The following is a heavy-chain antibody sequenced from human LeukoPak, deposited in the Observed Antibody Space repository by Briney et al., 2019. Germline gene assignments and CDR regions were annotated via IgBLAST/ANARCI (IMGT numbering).Heavy chain of an antibody. J-gene: IGHJ3*02. CDR1: GGSISSSY. Sequence: SETLSLTCTVSGGSISSSYWSWIRQPPGKGLEWIGYIYSSGNTNSNPSLKSRVTISVDTSKNQFSLKLSSVTAADTAVYYCARVRDAFDIWGQGTMVTVSS. V-gene: IGHV4-59*01. CDR3: ARVRDAFDI. CDR2: IYSSGNT.